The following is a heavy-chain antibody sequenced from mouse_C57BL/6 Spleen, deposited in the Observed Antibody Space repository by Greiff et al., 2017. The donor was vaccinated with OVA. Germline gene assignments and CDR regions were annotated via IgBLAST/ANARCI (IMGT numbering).Heavy chain of an antibody. D-gene: IGHD4-1*01. Sequence: DVQLQESGGGLVKPGGSLKLSCAASGFTFSDYGMHWVRQAPEKGLEWVAYISSGSSTIYYADTVKGRFTISRDNAKNTLFLQMTSLRSEDTAMYYCAINWEGYWGQGTTLTVSS. CDR1: GFTFSDYG. V-gene: IGHV5-17*01. J-gene: IGHJ2*01. CDR3: AINWEGY. CDR2: ISSGSSTI.